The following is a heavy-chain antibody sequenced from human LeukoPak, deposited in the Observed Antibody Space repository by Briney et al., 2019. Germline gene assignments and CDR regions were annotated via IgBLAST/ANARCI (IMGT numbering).Heavy chain of an antibody. Sequence: SETLSLTCTVSGGSISSYYWSWIRQPPGKGLEWIGNIYYRGGTNYNPSLKSRLTISVDTSKNQFSLRLSSVTAADTAVYYCATSKLQLFPFDYWGQGTLVTVSS. D-gene: IGHD3-10*01. CDR3: ATSKLQLFPFDY. CDR2: IYYRGGT. J-gene: IGHJ4*02. CDR1: GGSISSYY. V-gene: IGHV4-59*08.